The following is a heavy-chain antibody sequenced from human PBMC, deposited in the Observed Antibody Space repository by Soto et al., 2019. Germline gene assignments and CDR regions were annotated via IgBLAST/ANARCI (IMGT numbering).Heavy chain of an antibody. Sequence: KPSETLSLTCAVYGGSFSGYYWSWIRQPPGKGLEWIGEINHSGSTNYNPSLKSRVTISVDTSKNQFSLKLSSVTAADTAVYYCASNSWEFDYWGQGTLVTVSS. CDR3: ASNSWEFDY. J-gene: IGHJ4*02. D-gene: IGHD6-13*01. CDR2: INHSGST. V-gene: IGHV4-34*01. CDR1: GGSFSGYY.